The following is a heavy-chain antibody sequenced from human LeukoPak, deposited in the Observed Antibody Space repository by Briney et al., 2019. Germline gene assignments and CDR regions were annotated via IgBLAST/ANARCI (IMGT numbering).Heavy chain of an antibody. CDR2: IKQDGSEK. J-gene: IGHJ4*02. V-gene: IGHV3-7*04. Sequence: GGSLRLSCEASGFTFYTFWMSWVRQAPGKGLEWVANIKQDGSEKYYLESVRGRFSISRDNAKNSLHLQMNRLRAEDTAVYYCARVEDGSYYGRSANDYWGQGTRVIVSS. CDR3: ARVEDGSYYGRSANDY. CDR1: GFTFYTFW. D-gene: IGHD2-2*01.